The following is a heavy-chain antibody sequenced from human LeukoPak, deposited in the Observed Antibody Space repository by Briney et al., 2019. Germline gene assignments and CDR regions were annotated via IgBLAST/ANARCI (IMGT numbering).Heavy chain of an antibody. Sequence: PGGSLRLSCAASGFTFSSYAISWVRQAPGQGLEWMGGIIPIFGTANYAQKFQGRVTITADESTSTAYMELSSLRSEDTAVYYCASGDTAMVVLYYFDYWGQGTLVTVSS. CDR3: ASGDTAMVVLYYFDY. V-gene: IGHV1-69*01. J-gene: IGHJ4*02. CDR2: IIPIFGTA. D-gene: IGHD5-18*01. CDR1: GFTFSSYA.